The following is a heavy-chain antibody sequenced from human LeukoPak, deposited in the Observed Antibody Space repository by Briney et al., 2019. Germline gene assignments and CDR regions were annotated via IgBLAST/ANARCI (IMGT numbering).Heavy chain of an antibody. CDR2: IYYSGST. J-gene: IGHJ4*02. D-gene: IGHD5-18*01. V-gene: IGHV4-39*01. Sequence: SETLSLTCTVSGGSISSSSYYWGWIRQPPGKGLEWIGSIYYSGSTYYNPSLKSRVTISVDTSKNQFSLKLSSVTAADTAVYYCARRRIGYSYGLDYWGQGTLVTVSS. CDR3: ARRRIGYSYGLDY. CDR1: GGSISSSSYY.